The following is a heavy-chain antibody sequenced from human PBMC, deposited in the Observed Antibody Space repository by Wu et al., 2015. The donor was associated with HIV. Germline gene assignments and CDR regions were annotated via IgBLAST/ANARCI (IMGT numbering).Heavy chain of an antibody. D-gene: IGHD6-19*01. CDR3: ARVGGGLKWLLTYYFDY. Sequence: QVHLVQSGAEVKKPGASVKVSCKASGYTFTGYYMHWVRQAPGQGLEWMGWINPNSGGTNYAQKFQGRVTMTRDTSISTAYMELSRLRSDDTAVYYCARVGGGLKWLLTYYFDYWGQGTLVTVSS. V-gene: IGHV1-2*02. CDR2: INPNSGGT. CDR1: GYTFTGYY. J-gene: IGHJ4*02.